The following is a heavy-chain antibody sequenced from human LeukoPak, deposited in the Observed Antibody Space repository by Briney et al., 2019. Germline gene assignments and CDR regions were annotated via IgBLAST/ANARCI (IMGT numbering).Heavy chain of an antibody. CDR3: ARVLLPSGMGY. CDR2: ISYDGSNK. V-gene: IGHV3-30-3*01. J-gene: IGHJ4*02. CDR1: GFTFSSYA. D-gene: IGHD2-2*01. Sequence: GGSLRLSCAASGFTFSSYAMHWVRHAPVKGLEWVAVISYDGSNKYYADSVKGRFTISRDNAKNSLYLQMNSLRAEDTAVYYCARVLLPSGMGYWGQGTLVTVSS.